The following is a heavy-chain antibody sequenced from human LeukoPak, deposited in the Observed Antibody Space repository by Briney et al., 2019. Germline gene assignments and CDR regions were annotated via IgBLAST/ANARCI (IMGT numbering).Heavy chain of an antibody. Sequence: SQTLSLTCVISGDSVSSNSAAWNSIRQSPSRGLELLGRTYYRSKWYNDYAVSVKSRITINPDTSKNQFSLQLNSVTPEDTAVYFCAREGTVGASPFDCWGQGTLVTVSS. CDR3: AREGTVGASPFDC. CDR1: GDSVSSNSAA. CDR2: TYYRSKWYN. J-gene: IGHJ4*02. D-gene: IGHD1-26*01. V-gene: IGHV6-1*01.